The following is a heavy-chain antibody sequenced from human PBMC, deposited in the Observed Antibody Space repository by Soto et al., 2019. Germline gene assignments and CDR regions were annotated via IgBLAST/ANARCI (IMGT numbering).Heavy chain of an antibody. D-gene: IGHD3-9*01. CDR1: GYTFTSYG. CDR3: ARIGFDGH. CDR2: ISVYNDNT. V-gene: IGHV1-18*01. J-gene: IGHJ1*01. Sequence: QVQLVQSGSEIKKPGASVKVSCKAFGYTFTSYGIGCVRQAPGQGLEWMGWISVYNDNTNYAQKFQGRVTMTTETSSRTAYMELRSLKSDDTAVYYCARIGFDGHWGQGTLVTVSS.